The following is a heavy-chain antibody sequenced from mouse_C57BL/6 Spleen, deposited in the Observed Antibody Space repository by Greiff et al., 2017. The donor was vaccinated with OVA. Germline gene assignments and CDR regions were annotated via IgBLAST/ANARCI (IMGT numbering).Heavy chain of an antibody. CDR3: ARGTGTDYFDY. D-gene: IGHD4-1*01. CDR2: ISYDGSN. Sequence: EVQLQESGPGLVKPSQSLSLTCSVTGYSITSGYYWNWIRQFPGNKLEWMGYISYDGSNNYNPSLKNRISITRDTSKNQLFLKLNSVTTEDTATYYCARGTGTDYFDYWGQGTTLTVSS. CDR1: GYSITSGYY. J-gene: IGHJ2*01. V-gene: IGHV3-6*01.